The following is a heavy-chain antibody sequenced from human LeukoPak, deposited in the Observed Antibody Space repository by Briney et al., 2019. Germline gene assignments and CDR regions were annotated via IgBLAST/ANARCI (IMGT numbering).Heavy chain of an antibody. Sequence: SETLSLTCTVSGGSISSSSYYWGWIRQPPGKGPEWIGSIYYSGSTYYNPSLKSRVTISVDTSKNQFSLKLSSVTAADTAVYYCTRIPNYGYVWGSYRDYYFDYWGQGTLVTVSS. CDR2: IYYSGST. CDR3: TRIPNYGYVWGSYRDYYFDY. CDR1: GGSISSSSYY. V-gene: IGHV4-39*01. D-gene: IGHD3-16*02. J-gene: IGHJ4*02.